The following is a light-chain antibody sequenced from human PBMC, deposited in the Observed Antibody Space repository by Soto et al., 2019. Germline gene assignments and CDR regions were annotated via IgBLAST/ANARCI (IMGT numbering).Light chain of an antibody. J-gene: IGKJ4*01. CDR1: QAISSW. V-gene: IGKV1D-12*01. CDR3: QQANSFPLT. Sequence: IQMTQSPDSVSASVGDTITITCRASQAISSWIAWYQQKPGQAPKILIYAASRLQGGVPLRFSGRGSGTDFTLTISSLQPEDFATYYCQQANSFPLTFGGGTRVEVK. CDR2: AAS.